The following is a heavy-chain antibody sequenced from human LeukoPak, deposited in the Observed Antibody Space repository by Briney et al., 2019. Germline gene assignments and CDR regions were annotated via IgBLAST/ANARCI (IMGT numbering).Heavy chain of an antibody. CDR2: IYHSGST. CDR1: GYSISSGYY. V-gene: IGHV4-38-2*02. J-gene: IGHJ4*02. CDR3: ARVSSGGYFHTYYFDY. D-gene: IGHD3-22*01. Sequence: PSETLSLTCTVSGYSISSGYYWGWIRQPPGKGLEWIGSIYHSGSTYYNPSLKSRVTISVDTSKNQFSLNLISVTAADTAIYYCARVSSGGYFHTYYFDYWGQGTLVTVSS.